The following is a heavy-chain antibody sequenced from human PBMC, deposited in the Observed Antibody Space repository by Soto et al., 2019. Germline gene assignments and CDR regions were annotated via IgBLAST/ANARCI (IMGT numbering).Heavy chain of an antibody. CDR1: GGSISSGGYS. CDR3: ARDRHSSGWYFWFDP. Sequence: SETLSLTCAVSGGSISSGGYSWSWIRQPPGKGLEWIGYIYHSGSTYYNPSLKSRVTISVDRSENQFSLKLSSVTAADTAVYYCARDRHSSGWYFWFDPWGQETLVTVSS. CDR2: IYHSGST. V-gene: IGHV4-30-2*01. D-gene: IGHD6-19*01. J-gene: IGHJ5*02.